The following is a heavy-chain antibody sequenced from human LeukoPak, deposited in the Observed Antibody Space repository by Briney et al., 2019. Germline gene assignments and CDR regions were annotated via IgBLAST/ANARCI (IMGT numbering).Heavy chain of an antibody. CDR3: AGDRRYCGGGSCYFDYFFDY. CDR1: GFNLNSYA. D-gene: IGHD2-15*01. CDR2: ISYDGSIN. Sequence: PGGSLRLSCAASGFNLNSYAVHWVRQAPGKGLEWVAVISYDGSINFYAASVKGRFTISRDNSKNTLYLQMNSLRAEDSALYFCAGDRRYCGGGSCYFDYFFDYWGQGTLVTVSS. J-gene: IGHJ4*02. V-gene: IGHV3-30-3*01.